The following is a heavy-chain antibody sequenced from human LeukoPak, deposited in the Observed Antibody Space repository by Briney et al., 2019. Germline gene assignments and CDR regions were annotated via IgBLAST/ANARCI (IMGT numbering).Heavy chain of an antibody. Sequence: SETLSLTCAVYGGSFSGYYWSWIRQPPGKGLEWIGEINHSGSTNYNPSLKSRVTISVDTSKNQFSLRLSSVTAADTAVYYYARGNILTGYCFDFWGQGALVTVSS. CDR1: GGSFSGYY. CDR2: INHSGST. CDR3: ARGNILTGYCFDF. J-gene: IGHJ4*02. V-gene: IGHV4-34*01. D-gene: IGHD3-9*01.